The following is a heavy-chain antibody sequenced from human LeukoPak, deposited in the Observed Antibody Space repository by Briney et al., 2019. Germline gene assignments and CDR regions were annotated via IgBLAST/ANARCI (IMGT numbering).Heavy chain of an antibody. CDR1: GFTFSSYG. Sequence: QPGRSLRLSCAASGFTFSSYGMHWVRQAPGKGLEWVALIWYDGSNQHYADSVRGRFTISRDNSKSTLYLQMNSLRAEDTAVYYCARDQGSSSWYNFDYWGQGTLVTVSS. CDR3: ARDQGSSSWYNFDY. V-gene: IGHV3-33*01. D-gene: IGHD6-13*01. J-gene: IGHJ4*02. CDR2: IWYDGSNQ.